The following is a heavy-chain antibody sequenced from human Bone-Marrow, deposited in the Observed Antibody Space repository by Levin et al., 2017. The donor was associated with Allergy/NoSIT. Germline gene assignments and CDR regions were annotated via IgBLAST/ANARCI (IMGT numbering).Heavy chain of an antibody. J-gene: IGHJ4*02. CDR2: ISAYNGNT. D-gene: IGHD3-9*01. CDR3: ARDLIGYYDILTGYYHHPDY. V-gene: IGHV1-18*01. Sequence: ASVKVSCKASGYTFTSYGISWVRQAPGQGLEWMGWISAYNGNTNYAQKLQGRVTMTTDTSTSTAYMELRSLRSDDTAVYYCARDLIGYYDILTGYYHHPDYWGQGTLVTVSS. CDR1: GYTFTSYG.